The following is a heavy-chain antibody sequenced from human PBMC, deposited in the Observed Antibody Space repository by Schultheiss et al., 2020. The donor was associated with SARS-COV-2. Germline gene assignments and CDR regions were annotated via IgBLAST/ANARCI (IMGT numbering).Heavy chain of an antibody. D-gene: IGHD3-9*01. Sequence: SETLSLTCSVSGGSISSGGYYWSWIRQLPGKGLEWIGYIYYSGSTYYNPSLKSRVIISMDTSKNQFSLKLSSVTAADTAVYYCARDRRYFDWLTDAFDIWGQGTMDTVSS. J-gene: IGHJ3*02. CDR2: IYYSGST. CDR3: ARDRRYFDWLTDAFDI. CDR1: GGSISSGGYY. V-gene: IGHV4-31*03.